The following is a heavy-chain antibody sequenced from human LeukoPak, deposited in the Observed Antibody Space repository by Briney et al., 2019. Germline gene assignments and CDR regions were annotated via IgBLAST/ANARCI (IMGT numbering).Heavy chain of an antibody. Sequence: GRSLRLSCAASGFTFSSYGMHWVRQAPGKGLEWVAVIWYDGSNKYYADSVKGRFTISRDNSKNTLYLQMNSLRAEDTAVYYCARDLEGSSGYYYYFDYWGQGTLVTVSS. V-gene: IGHV3-33*08. CDR1: GFTFSSYG. J-gene: IGHJ4*02. CDR2: IWYDGSNK. D-gene: IGHD3-22*01. CDR3: ARDLEGSSGYYYYFDY.